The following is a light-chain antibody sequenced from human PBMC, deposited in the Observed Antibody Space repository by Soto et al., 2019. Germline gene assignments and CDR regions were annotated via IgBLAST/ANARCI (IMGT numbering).Light chain of an antibody. Sequence: DIQMTQSPSSLSASVGDRVTITCRASQSIVTYLNWYLQKPGKAPKLLIYAASSLQSGVPSRFSGSRSGPGFTLTISSLQPEDFATYYCQQSYSSPPTFGQGTKVDIK. CDR1: QSIVTY. CDR2: AAS. V-gene: IGKV1-39*01. CDR3: QQSYSSPPT. J-gene: IGKJ1*01.